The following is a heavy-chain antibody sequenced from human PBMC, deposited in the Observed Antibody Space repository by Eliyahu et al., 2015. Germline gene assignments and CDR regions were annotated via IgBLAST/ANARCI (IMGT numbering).Heavy chain of an antibody. J-gene: IGHJ5*02. CDR2: INHSGST. V-gene: IGHV4-34*01. Sequence: QVQLQQWGAXLLKPSXTLSLXCXVYGGSFSGYYWXWXRQPPGKGLEWIGEINHSGSTNYNPSLKSRVTISVDTSKNQFSLKLSSVTAADTAVYYCARGLWFDPWGQGTLVTVSS. CDR1: GGSFSGYY. CDR3: ARGLWFDP.